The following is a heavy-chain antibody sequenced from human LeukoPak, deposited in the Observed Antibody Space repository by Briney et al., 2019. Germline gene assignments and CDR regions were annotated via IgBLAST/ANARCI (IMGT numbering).Heavy chain of an antibody. V-gene: IGHV6-1*01. CDR1: GDTVSSNSAA. D-gene: IGHD4-11*01. CDR2: TYYRSKLYN. Sequence: SQTLSLTCALSGDTVSSNSAAWDWSRQSPSRGLEWLVRTYYRSKLYNDYAVSVKSLITINPDTSKNQFSLQLNSVTPEDTAVYYCARATYSDVDYWGQGTLVTVSS. CDR3: ARATYSDVDY. J-gene: IGHJ4*02.